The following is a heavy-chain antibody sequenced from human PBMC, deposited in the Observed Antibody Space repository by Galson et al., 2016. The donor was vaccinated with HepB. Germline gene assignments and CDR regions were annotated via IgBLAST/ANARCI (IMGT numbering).Heavy chain of an antibody. J-gene: IGHJ3*02. Sequence: SLRLSCAASGFSFSNAWMNWVRQAPGKGLEWVGRIKSKPDGGTRDYAAPGKGRFSVSRDDSENTLYLQMNSLKTEDSAVYYCATGGSYSTNDPFDIWGQGTMVTVSS. CDR1: GFSFSNAW. CDR2: IKSKPDGGTR. CDR3: ATGGSYSTNDPFDI. D-gene: IGHD1-26*01. V-gene: IGHV3-15*07.